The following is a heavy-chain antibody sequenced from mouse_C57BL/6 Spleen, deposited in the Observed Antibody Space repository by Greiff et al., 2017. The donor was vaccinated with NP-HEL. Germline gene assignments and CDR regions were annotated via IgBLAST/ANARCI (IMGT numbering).Heavy chain of an antibody. CDR2: INPSNGGT. CDR1: GYTFTSYW. Sequence: QVQLQQPGTELVKPGASVKLSCKASGYTFTSYWMHWVKQRPGQGLEWIGNINPSNGGTNYIEKFKSKATLTVDKSSSTAYIQLSSLTSEDTAVYYCVSGAYYTNLEGDYYAMDYWGQGTSVTVSS. J-gene: IGHJ4*01. D-gene: IGHD2-5*01. V-gene: IGHV1-53*01. CDR3: VSGAYYTNLEGDYYAMDY.